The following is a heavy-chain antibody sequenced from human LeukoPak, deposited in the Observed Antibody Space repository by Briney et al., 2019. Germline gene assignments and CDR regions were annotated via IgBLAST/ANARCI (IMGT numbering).Heavy chain of an antibody. V-gene: IGHV4-59*11. D-gene: IGHD3-3*01. CDR2: IYYSEST. CDR1: GGSISSHY. J-gene: IGHJ4*02. CDR3: ARRVDFPSYFDY. Sequence: SETLSLTCTVSGGSISSHYWSWIRQPPGKGLEWIGYIYYSESTNYNPSLKSRVTISVDTSKNQFSLKLSSVTAADTAVYYCARRVDFPSYFDYWGQGTLVTVSS.